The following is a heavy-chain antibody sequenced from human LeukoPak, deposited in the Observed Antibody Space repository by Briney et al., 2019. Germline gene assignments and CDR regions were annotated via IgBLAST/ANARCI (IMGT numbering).Heavy chain of an antibody. D-gene: IGHD3-3*01. CDR3: ASVHYDFWSGYFS. Sequence: PGGSLRLSCAAPGFTFSSYAMSWVRQAPGKGLEWVSAISGSGGSTYYADSVKGRFTISRDNSKSTLYLQMNSLRAEDTAVYYCASVHYDFWSGYFSWGQGTLVTVSS. V-gene: IGHV3-23*01. CDR1: GFTFSSYA. J-gene: IGHJ5*02. CDR2: ISGSGGST.